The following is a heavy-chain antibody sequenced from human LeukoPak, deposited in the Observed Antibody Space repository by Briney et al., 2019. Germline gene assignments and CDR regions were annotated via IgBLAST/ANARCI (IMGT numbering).Heavy chain of an antibody. CDR2: LNPNTGGT. CDR1: GYTFTGYY. CDR3: ARGRAVVVVVAATWWRDYGMDV. V-gene: IGHV1-2*02. Sequence: ASVKVSCKAPGYTFTGYYMHWVRQAPGQGLAWMGWLNPNTGGTNYAQKFQGRVTMTRDTSISTAYMELSRLRSGDTAVYYCARGRAVVVVVAATWWRDYGMDVWGQGTTVTVSS. J-gene: IGHJ6*02. D-gene: IGHD2-15*01.